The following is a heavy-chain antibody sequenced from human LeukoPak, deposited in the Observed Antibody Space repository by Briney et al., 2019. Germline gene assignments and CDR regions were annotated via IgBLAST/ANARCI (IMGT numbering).Heavy chain of an antibody. D-gene: IGHD3-9*01. CDR2: ISSSGSTI. J-gene: IGHJ6*03. V-gene: IGHV3-48*03. Sequence: GGSLRLSCAASGFTFSSYELNWVRQAPGKGLEWVSYISSSGSTIYYADSVKGRFTISRDNAKNSLYLQMNSLRAEDTAVYYCARLPVPYYDILTGYYYYYYYMDVWGKGTTVTISS. CDR3: ARLPVPYYDILTGYYYYYYYMDV. CDR1: GFTFSSYE.